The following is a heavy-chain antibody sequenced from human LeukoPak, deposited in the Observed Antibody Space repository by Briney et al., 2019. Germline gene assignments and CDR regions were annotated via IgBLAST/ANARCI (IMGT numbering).Heavy chain of an antibody. CDR2: IYYSGST. CDR3: ARRRIVATIDY. CDR1: GASISSSSYY. J-gene: IGHJ4*02. V-gene: IGHV4-39*01. D-gene: IGHD5-12*01. Sequence: SETLSLTCTVSGASISSSSYYWGWIRQPPGKGLEWIGSIYYSGSTYYNPSLKSRVTISVDTSKNQFSLKLTSVTAADTAVYYCARRRIVATIDYWGQGTLVTVSS.